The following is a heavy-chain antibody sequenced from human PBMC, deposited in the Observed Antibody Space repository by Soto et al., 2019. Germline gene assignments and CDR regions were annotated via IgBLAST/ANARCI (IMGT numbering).Heavy chain of an antibody. Sequence: SETLSLTRTVSGGSISSYYWSWIRQPPGKGLEWIGYIYYSGSTNYNPSLKSRVTISVDTSKNQFSLKLSSVTAADTAVYYCAREGVSSSWYNYYAMDVWGQGTTVTVSS. CDR1: GGSISSYY. CDR3: AREGVSSSWYNYYAMDV. CDR2: IYYSGST. J-gene: IGHJ6*02. D-gene: IGHD6-13*01. V-gene: IGHV4-59*01.